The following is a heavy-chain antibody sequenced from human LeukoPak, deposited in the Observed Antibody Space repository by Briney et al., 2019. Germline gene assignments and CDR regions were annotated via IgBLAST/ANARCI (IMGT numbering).Heavy chain of an antibody. CDR3: ASSLINVDTAMVDY. CDR1: GGTFSSYA. D-gene: IGHD5-18*01. CDR2: IIPILGIA. Sequence: GASVKVSCKASGGTFSSYAISWVRQAPGQGLEWMGRIIPILGIANYAQKFQGRVTITADKSTSTAYMELSSLRSDDTAVYYCASSLINVDTAMVDYWGQGTLVTVSS. V-gene: IGHV1-69*04. J-gene: IGHJ4*02.